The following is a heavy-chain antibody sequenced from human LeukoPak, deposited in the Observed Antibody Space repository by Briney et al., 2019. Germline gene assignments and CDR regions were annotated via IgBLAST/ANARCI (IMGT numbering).Heavy chain of an antibody. CDR2: IYSGGGT. J-gene: IGHJ4*02. CDR3: ARNQDYGGFDF. CDR1: GFTVSSNY. Sequence: GGSLRLSCAASGFTVSSNYMSWVRQAPGKGLEWVSVIYSGGGTYYADSVKGRFTVSRDNSKNTLYLQMNTLRVDDTAMYYCARNQDYGGFDFWGQGTLVTVSS. D-gene: IGHD4-23*01. V-gene: IGHV3-66*01.